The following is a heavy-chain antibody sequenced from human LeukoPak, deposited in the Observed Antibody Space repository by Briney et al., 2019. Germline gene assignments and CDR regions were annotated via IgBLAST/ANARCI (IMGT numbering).Heavy chain of an antibody. D-gene: IGHD5-18*01. CDR1: GGSISSYY. CDR2: IYTSGST. Sequence: PSETLSLTCTVSGGSISSYYWSWIRQPAGKGLEWIGRIYTSGSTNYNPSLKSRVTIPVDTSKNQFSLKLSSVTAADTAVYYCASGYSYANSDYWGQGTLVTVSS. J-gene: IGHJ4*02. V-gene: IGHV4-4*07. CDR3: ASGYSYANSDY.